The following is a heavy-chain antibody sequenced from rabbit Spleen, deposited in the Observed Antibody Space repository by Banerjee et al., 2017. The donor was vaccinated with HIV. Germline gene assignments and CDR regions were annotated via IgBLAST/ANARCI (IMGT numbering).Heavy chain of an antibody. CDR3: ARGGYGGHIYAMGL. D-gene: IGHD4-2*01. J-gene: IGHJ3*01. V-gene: IGHV1S43*01. Sequence: QEQLEESGGGLVKPGGTLTLTCTVSGFSFSSGDDMCWVRQAPGKGLEWIGCISTGDHSTYYASWVNGRFTISRSTSLNTVTLQMTSLTATDTATYFCARGGYGGHIYAMGLWGQGTLVTVS. CDR1: GFSFSSGDD. CDR2: ISTGDHST.